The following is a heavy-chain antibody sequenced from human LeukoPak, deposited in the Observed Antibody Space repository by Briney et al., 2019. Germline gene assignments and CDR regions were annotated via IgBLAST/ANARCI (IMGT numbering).Heavy chain of an antibody. CDR2: VSYDGSNK. CDR3: ASPIEYSSSSYFDY. Sequence: GGSLRLSCAASGFTFSSYAMHWVRQAPGKGLEWVAVVSYDGSNKYYADSVKGRFTISRDNSKNTLYLQMNSLRAEDTAVYYCASPIEYSSSSYFDYWGQGTLVTVSS. J-gene: IGHJ4*03. CDR1: GFTFSSYA. V-gene: IGHV3-30*04. D-gene: IGHD6-6*01.